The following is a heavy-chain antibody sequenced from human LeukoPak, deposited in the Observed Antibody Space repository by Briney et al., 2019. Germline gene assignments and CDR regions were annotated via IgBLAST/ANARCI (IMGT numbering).Heavy chain of an antibody. CDR1: GFRFSTYW. J-gene: IGHJ6*03. CDR3: ARTTYSSSWYRYYYYYYMDV. D-gene: IGHD6-13*01. V-gene: IGHV3-7*01. CDR2: IKQDGSEK. Sequence: GGSQRLSCAASGFRFSTYWMSWVRQAPGKGLEWVANIKQDGSEKYYVDSVKGRFTISRDNAKNSLYLQMNSLRAEDTAVYYCARTTYSSSWYRYYYYYYMDVWGKGTTVTISS.